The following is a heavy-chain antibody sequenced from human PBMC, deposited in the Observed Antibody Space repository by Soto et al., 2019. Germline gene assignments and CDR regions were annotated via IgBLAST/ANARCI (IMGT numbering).Heavy chain of an antibody. D-gene: IGHD3-3*01. V-gene: IGHV4-34*01. CDR2: INHSGST. CDR1: GGSFSGYY. J-gene: IGHJ6*02. CDR3: ARVYYDFWSGYYFYYGMDV. Sequence: LSLTCAVYGGSFSGYYWSWIRQPPGKGLEWIGEINHSGSTNYNPSLKSRVTISVDTSKNQFSLKLSSVTAADTAVYYGARVYYDFWSGYYFYYGMDVWGQGTTVTVSS.